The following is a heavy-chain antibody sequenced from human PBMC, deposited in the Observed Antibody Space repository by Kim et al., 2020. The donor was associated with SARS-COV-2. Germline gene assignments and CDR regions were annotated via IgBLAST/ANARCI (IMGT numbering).Heavy chain of an antibody. CDR1: GFTFSSYA. CDR3: AKEPTILRYFDWVEVY. V-gene: IGHV3-23*01. CDR2: ISGSGGST. D-gene: IGHD3-9*01. Sequence: GGSLRLSCAASGFTFSSYAMSWVRQAPGKGLEWVSAISGSGGSTYYADSVKGRFTISRDNSKNTLYLQMNSLRAEDTAVYYCAKEPTILRYFDWVEVYWGQGTLVTVSS. J-gene: IGHJ4*02.